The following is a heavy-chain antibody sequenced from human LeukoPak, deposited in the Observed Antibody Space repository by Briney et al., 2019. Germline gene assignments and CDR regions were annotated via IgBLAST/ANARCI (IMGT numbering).Heavy chain of an antibody. V-gene: IGHV3-23*01. D-gene: IGHD5-18*01. CDR3: AKRIQSAMATGY. Sequence: GGSLRLSCAASGFTFSSYWMSRVRQAPGKGLEWVSAISGSGGSTYYADSVKGRFTISRDNSKNTLYLQMNSLRAEDTAVYYCAKRIQSAMATGYWGQGTLVTVSS. CDR2: ISGSGGST. J-gene: IGHJ4*02. CDR1: GFTFSSYW.